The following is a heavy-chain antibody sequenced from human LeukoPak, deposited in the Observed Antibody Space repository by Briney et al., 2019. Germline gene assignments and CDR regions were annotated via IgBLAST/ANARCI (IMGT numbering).Heavy chain of an antibody. V-gene: IGHV3-21*01. D-gene: IGHD4-17*01. Sequence: GGSLRLSCAASEFTFSSYSMNWIRQAPGKGLEWVSSISSSTSYIYYADSVKGRFTISKDNAKNSLYLQMNSLRAEDTAVYYCARAGGSTVSHSDYWGQGTLVTVSS. CDR2: ISSSTSYI. J-gene: IGHJ4*02. CDR3: ARAGGSTVSHSDY. CDR1: EFTFSSYS.